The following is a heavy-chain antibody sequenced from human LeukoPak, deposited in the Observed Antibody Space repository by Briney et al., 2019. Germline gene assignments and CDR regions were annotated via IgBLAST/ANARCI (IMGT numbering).Heavy chain of an antibody. J-gene: IGHJ4*02. Sequence: GGSLRLSCAASGFTFRSYWMSWVRQAPGKGLEWVANIKQDGSEIYYVDSVKGRFTISRDNAKNSLYLQMNSLRAEDTAVYYCARLDNDGFFDYWGQGALVTVSS. CDR3: ARLDNDGFFDY. V-gene: IGHV3-7*01. CDR2: IKQDGSEI. D-gene: IGHD3-10*01. CDR1: GFTFRSYW.